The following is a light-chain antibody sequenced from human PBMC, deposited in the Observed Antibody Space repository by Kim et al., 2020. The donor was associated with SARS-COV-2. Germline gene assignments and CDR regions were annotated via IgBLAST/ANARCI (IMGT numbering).Light chain of an antibody. V-gene: IGKV1-5*03. Sequence: DIQMTQSPSTLSASVGDRVTISCRASQSISSWLAWYQQKPGKAPNLLLYESSSLESGVPSRFSGSGSGTEFTLTISSLQPDDFATYYCQQYNSYPLTFGGGTKVDIK. CDR1: QSISSW. CDR2: ESS. CDR3: QQYNSYPLT. J-gene: IGKJ4*01.